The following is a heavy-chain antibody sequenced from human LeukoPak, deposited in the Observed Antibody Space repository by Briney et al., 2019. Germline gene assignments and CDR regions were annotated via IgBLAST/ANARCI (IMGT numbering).Heavy chain of an antibody. J-gene: IGHJ5*02. CDR1: GFPLDDYA. Sequence: GGSPRLSCAASGFPLDDYAMSWVRQAPGKGLEWVSGINWNGGSTGYADSVKGRFTISRDNAKNSLYLQMSSLRVEDTALYYCARGRANYYDSSGYYRPDWFDPWGQGTLVTVSS. CDR2: INWNGGST. V-gene: IGHV3-20*04. CDR3: ARGRANYYDSSGYYRPDWFDP. D-gene: IGHD3-22*01.